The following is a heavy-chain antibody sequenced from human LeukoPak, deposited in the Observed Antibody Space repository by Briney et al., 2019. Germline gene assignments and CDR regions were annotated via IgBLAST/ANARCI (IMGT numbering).Heavy chain of an antibody. D-gene: IGHD6-13*01. CDR2: IYTSGST. V-gene: IGHV4-61*02. CDR1: GGSISSGSYY. CDR3: ARAVGSSWYGSAFDI. Sequence: SETLSLTCTVSGGSISSGSYYWSWIRQPAGKGLEWIGRIYTSGSTNYNPSLKSRVTISVDTSKNQFSLKLSSVTAADTAVYYCARAVGSSWYGSAFDIWAQGTMVTVSS. J-gene: IGHJ3*02.